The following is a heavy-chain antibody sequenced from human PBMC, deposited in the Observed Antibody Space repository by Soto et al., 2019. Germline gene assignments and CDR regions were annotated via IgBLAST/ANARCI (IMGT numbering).Heavy chain of an antibody. D-gene: IGHD6-13*01. J-gene: IGHJ6*02. CDR2: ISYDGSNK. Sequence: GGSLRLSCAASGFTFSSYAMHWVRQAPGKGLEWVVVISYDGSNKYYADSVKGRFTISRDNSKNTLYLQMNSLRAEDTAVYYCARERSSRAWADYGMDVWGQGTTVTVSS. V-gene: IGHV3-30-3*01. CDR3: ARERSSRAWADYGMDV. CDR1: GFTFSSYA.